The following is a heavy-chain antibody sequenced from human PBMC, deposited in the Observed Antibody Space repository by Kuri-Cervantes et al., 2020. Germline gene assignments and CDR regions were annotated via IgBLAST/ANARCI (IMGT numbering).Heavy chain of an antibody. CDR2: ISDSDGRT. CDR3: ARDSYDSSGTEDY. J-gene: IGHJ4*02. Sequence: GGSLRLSCAASGFTFSDYYMDWVRQAPGKGLEWVSSISDSDGRTYYADSVKGRFTISRDNAKNSLYLQMNSLRAEDTAVYYCARDSYDSSGTEDYWGQGTLVTVSS. D-gene: IGHD3-22*01. V-gene: IGHV3-69-1*01. CDR1: GFTFSDYY.